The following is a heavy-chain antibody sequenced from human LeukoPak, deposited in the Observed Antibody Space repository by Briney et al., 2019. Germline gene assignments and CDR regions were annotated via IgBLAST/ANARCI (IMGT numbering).Heavy chain of an antibody. J-gene: IGHJ4*02. D-gene: IGHD1-26*01. Sequence: ASVKVSCKASGYTFTGYYMHWVRQAPGQGLEWMGWINPNSGGTNYAQKFQGRVTMTRDTSISTAYMELRSLRSDDTAVYYCARDMSHWVGATGYWGQGTLVTVSP. CDR3: ARDMSHWVGATGY. V-gene: IGHV1-2*02. CDR2: INPNSGGT. CDR1: GYTFTGYY.